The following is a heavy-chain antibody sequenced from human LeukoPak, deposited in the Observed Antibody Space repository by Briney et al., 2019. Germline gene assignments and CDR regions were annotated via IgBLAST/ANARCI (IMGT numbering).Heavy chain of an antibody. CDR3: ATSDTSGYYYLH. CDR1: GGSISGYY. V-gene: IGHV4-59*01. J-gene: IGHJ4*02. CDR2: IYSSGTT. D-gene: IGHD3-22*01. Sequence: SETMSLTCTVSGGSISGYYWSWIRQPPGKGLEWIGYIYSSGTTNYNPSLKSQITISLDTSKNRFSLKLSSVTAADTAVYYCATSDTSGYYYLHWGQGTLVTVSS.